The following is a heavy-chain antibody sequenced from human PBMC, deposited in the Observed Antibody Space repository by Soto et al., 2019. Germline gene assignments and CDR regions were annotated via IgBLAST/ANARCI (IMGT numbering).Heavy chain of an antibody. CDR2: INAYNGNT. CDR1: GYTFTSYG. Sequence: ASVKVSCKASGYTFTSYGISWVRQAPGQEHEWMGWINAYNGNTNYAQKLQGRVTMTTDTSTSTAYLELRSLRSDDTAVYYCARDFSIVVVPAARGHDAFDIWGQGTMVTVSS. D-gene: IGHD2-2*01. V-gene: IGHV1-18*01. J-gene: IGHJ3*02. CDR3: ARDFSIVVVPAARGHDAFDI.